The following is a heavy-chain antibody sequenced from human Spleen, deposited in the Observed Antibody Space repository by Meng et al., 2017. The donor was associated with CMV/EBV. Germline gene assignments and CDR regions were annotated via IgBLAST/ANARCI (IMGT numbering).Heavy chain of an antibody. D-gene: IGHD6-19*01. CDR1: EFTFSSYW. V-gene: IGHV3-7*04. CDR3: ARVLAVASRAGMDV. CDR2: IKPDGGET. J-gene: IGHJ6*02. Sequence: GGSLRLSCAASEFTFSSYWMSWLRQAPGKGLEWLANIKPDGGETYYADSVKGRFTISRDNAKRSLYLQMNSLRAEDTAVYYCARVLAVASRAGMDVWGQGTTVTVSS.